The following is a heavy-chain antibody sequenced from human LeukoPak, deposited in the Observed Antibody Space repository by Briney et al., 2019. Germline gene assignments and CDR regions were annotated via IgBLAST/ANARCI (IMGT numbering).Heavy chain of an antibody. D-gene: IGHD3-16*01. CDR1: GGSISSSNYY. CDR3: APQRGGLTRFDY. V-gene: IGHV4-39*01. Sequence: TETLSLTCTVSGGSISSSNYYWGWIRQPPGKGLEWIGSIYYSGSTYYNPSLKSRVTISVDTSKNQFSLKLTSVTAADTAVYYCAPQRGGLTRFDYWGQGTLVTVSS. J-gene: IGHJ4*02. CDR2: IYYSGST.